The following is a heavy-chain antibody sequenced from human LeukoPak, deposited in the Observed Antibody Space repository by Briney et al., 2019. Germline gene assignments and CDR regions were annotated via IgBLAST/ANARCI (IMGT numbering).Heavy chain of an antibody. CDR3: AREAVAGRRFDY. V-gene: IGHV1-69*13. Sequence: ASVKVSCKASGGTFSSYAISWVRQAPGQGLEWMGGIIPIFGTANYAQKFQGRVTIAADESTSTAYMELSSLRSEDTAVYYCAREAVAGRRFDYWGQGTLVTVSS. CDR1: GGTFSSYA. CDR2: IIPIFGTA. D-gene: IGHD6-19*01. J-gene: IGHJ4*02.